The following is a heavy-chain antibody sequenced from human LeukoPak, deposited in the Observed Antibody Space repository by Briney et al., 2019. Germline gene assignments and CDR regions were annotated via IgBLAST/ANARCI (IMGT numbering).Heavy chain of an antibody. CDR3: ARVGAYFDSSGYYPHYFDY. D-gene: IGHD3-22*01. Sequence: GESLKISCKGSGYSFTSYWIGWVRQMPGKGLEWMGIIYPGDSDTRYSPSFQGQVTTSADKSISTAYLQWSSLKASDTAMYYCARVGAYFDSSGYYPHYFDYWGQGTLVTVSS. CDR1: GYSFTSYW. V-gene: IGHV5-51*01. J-gene: IGHJ4*02. CDR2: IYPGDSDT.